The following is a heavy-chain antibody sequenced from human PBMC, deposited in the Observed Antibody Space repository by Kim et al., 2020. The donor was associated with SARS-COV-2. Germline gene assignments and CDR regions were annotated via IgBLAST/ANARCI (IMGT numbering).Heavy chain of an antibody. D-gene: IGHD3-10*01. V-gene: IGHV5-51*01. CDR1: GYSFTSYW. CDR2: IYPGDSDT. J-gene: IGHJ3*02. Sequence: GESLKISCKGSGYSFTSYWIGWVRQMPGKGLEWMGIIYPGDSDTRYSPSFQGQVTISADKSISTAYLQWSSLKASDTAMYYCARSDRSSYYYGSGSYYSGNDAFDIWGQGTMVTVSS. CDR3: ARSDRSSYYYGSGSYYSGNDAFDI.